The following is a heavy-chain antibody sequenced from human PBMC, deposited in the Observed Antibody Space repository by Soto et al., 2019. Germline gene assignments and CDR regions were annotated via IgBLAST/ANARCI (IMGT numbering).Heavy chain of an antibody. CDR3: ARDHCSGGSCYSGHYYYGMDV. CDR1: GGTFSSYA. J-gene: IGHJ6*02. D-gene: IGHD2-15*01. CDR2: IIPIFGTA. V-gene: IGHV1-69*01. Sequence: QVQLVQSGAEVKKPGSSVKVSCKASGGTFSSYAISWVRQAPGQGLEWMGGIIPIFGTANYAQKFQGRVTITADEAQSTAYMELSSLRSEDTAVYYCARDHCSGGSCYSGHYYYGMDVWGQGTTVTVSS.